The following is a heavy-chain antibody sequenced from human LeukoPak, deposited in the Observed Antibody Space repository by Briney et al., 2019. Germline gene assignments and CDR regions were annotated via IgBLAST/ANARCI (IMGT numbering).Heavy chain of an antibody. CDR3: AKQLGYCSDGSCYFEN. J-gene: IGHJ4*02. V-gene: IGHV1-69*13. D-gene: IGHD2-15*01. CDR2: IIPIFGTA. Sequence: SVKVSCKASGYTFTAYYMHWVRQAPGQGLEWMGGIIPIFGTANYAQKFQGRVTITADESTSTAYMELSSLRSEDTAVYYCAKQLGYCSDGSCYFENWGQGTLVTVSS. CDR1: GYTFTAYY.